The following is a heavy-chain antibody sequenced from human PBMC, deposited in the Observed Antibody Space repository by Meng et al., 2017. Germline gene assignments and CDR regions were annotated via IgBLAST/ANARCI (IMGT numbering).Heavy chain of an antibody. CDR2: ISAYNGNT. J-gene: IGHJ2*01. CDR3: ARGGSRYYGDYNWYFDL. V-gene: IGHV1-18*01. CDR1: GYTLTSYG. Sequence: QGQRGQSGAEVKRPGASVKVSCKASGYTLTSYGISWVRQAPGQGLEWMGWISAYNGNTNYAQKLQGRVTMTTDTSTSTAYMELRSLRSDDTAVYYCARGGSRYYGDYNWYFDLWGRGTLVTVSS. D-gene: IGHD4-17*01.